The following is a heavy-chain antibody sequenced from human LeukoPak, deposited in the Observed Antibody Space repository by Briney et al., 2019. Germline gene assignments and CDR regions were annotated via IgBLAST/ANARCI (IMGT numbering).Heavy chain of an antibody. CDR1: GGSISSGGYY. J-gene: IGHJ4*02. CDR3: ARLSRGSSAGFDY. V-gene: IGHV4-61*08. D-gene: IGHD6-6*01. CDR2: IDYSGSS. Sequence: SETLSLTCTVSGGSISSGGYYWNWIRQPPGKGLEWIGYIDYSGSSNYNPSLKSRVTISVDTSKNQFSLKVNSVTAADTAVYFCARLSRGSSAGFDYWGQGILVTVSS.